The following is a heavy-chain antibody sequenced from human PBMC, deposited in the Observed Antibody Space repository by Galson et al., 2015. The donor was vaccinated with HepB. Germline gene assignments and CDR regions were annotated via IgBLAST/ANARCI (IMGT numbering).Heavy chain of an antibody. Sequence: SLRLSCAASGFTFSSYAMHWVRQAPGKGLEWVAVISYDGSNKYYADSVKGRFTISRDNSKNTLYLQMNSLRAEDTAVYYCAKVMYSSSWYPTGFDYWGQGTLVTISS. CDR1: GFTFSSYA. D-gene: IGHD6-13*01. J-gene: IGHJ4*02. CDR3: AKVMYSSSWYPTGFDY. CDR2: ISYDGSNK. V-gene: IGHV3-30-3*01.